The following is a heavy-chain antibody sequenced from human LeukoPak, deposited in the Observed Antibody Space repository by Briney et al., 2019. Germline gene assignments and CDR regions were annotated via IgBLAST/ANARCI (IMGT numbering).Heavy chain of an antibody. J-gene: IGHJ4*02. CDR2: SNVGNCNT. D-gene: IGHD2-21*01. CDR1: GYTFTSYA. V-gene: IGHV1-3*02. Sequence: GPSVKVFCTASGYTFTSYAMHWVREAPGQRLEWMGWSNVGNCNTKYSQEFEGRVTITRDTSASTAYMELSSLRSEDMAVYYCAIFNGYYFDYWGQGTLV. CDR3: AIFNGYYFDY.